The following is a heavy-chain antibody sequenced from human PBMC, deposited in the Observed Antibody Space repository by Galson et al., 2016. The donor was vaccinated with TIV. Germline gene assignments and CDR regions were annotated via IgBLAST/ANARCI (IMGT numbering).Heavy chain of an antibody. CDR1: GGSMNSGVYY. J-gene: IGHJ5*02. V-gene: IGHV4-30-4*08. CDR3: ARGLRGTSPDANNWFDP. D-gene: IGHD3-16*01. CDR2: IYYSEII. Sequence: TLSFTCSVSGGSMNSGVYYWTWIRQPPGKGLEWIGSIYYSEIIYYNPSLKSRVITSVDTSKNQFSLMVSSVTAADTAVYYCARGLRGTSPDANNWFDPWGQGTLVTVSS.